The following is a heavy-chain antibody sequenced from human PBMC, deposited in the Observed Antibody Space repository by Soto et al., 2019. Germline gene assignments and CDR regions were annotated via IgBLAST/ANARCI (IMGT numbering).Heavy chain of an antibody. V-gene: IGHV4-59*13. D-gene: IGHD5-18*01. CDR3: ARNVGIHDAFDI. Sequence: QVRLHESGPGLVKPSETLSLTCPVSTDSFNDYYCSWIRQPPGKGLEWIGSIYHTGNTNYNPSLESRVSISVDTSKIEFSLSLSSVTAADTAVDYCARNVGIHDAFDIWGQGTLVTVSS. CDR2: IYHTGNT. CDR1: TDSFNDYY. J-gene: IGHJ3*02.